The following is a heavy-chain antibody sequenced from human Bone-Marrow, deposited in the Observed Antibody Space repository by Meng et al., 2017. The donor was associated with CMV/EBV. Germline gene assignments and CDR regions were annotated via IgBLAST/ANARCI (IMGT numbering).Heavy chain of an antibody. CDR1: GFTVSSNY. D-gene: IGHD3-3*01. V-gene: IGHV3-53*01. CDR3: ARDRGYDFWSGYSSYYYYYYGMDV. Sequence: GGSLRLSCAASGFTVSSNYMSWVRQAPGKGLEWVSVIYSGGSTYYADSVKGRFTISRDNSKNTLYLQMNSLRAEDTAVYYCARDRGYDFWSGYSSYYYYYYGMDVWGQGTTVTVPS. J-gene: IGHJ6*02. CDR2: IYSGGST.